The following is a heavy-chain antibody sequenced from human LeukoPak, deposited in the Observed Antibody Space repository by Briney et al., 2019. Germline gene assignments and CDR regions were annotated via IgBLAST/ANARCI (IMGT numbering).Heavy chain of an antibody. Sequence: PSETLSLTCTVSGGSISSYYWSWIRQPPGKGLEWIGYIYTSGSTNYNPSLKSRVTISVDTSKNQFSLKLSSVTAADTAVYYCARHNYASYFDYWGQGTLVTVSS. J-gene: IGHJ4*02. D-gene: IGHD4-11*01. CDR2: IYTSGST. V-gene: IGHV4-4*09. CDR1: GGSISSYY. CDR3: ARHNYASYFDY.